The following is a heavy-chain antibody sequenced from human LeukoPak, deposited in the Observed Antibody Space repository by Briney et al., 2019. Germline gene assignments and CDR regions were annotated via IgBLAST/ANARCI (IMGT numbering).Heavy chain of an antibody. CDR1: GFTFSSYA. CDR2: IDSTSSFI. J-gene: IGHJ5*02. CDR3: ARDFCDH. D-gene: IGHD3-3*01. Sequence: GGSLRLSCAASGFTFSSYAMMWVRQAPGKGLEWVSSIDSTSSFIYYADSLKGRFTVSRDNAKNSLYLQMNSLRAEDTAVYYCARDFCDHWGEGTLVTVSS. V-gene: IGHV3-21*01.